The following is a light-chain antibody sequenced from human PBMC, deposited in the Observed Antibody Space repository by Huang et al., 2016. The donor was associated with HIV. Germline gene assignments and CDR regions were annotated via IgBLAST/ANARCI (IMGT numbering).Light chain of an antibody. V-gene: IGKV3-15*01. CDR2: GAT. CDR3: QQYNEWPPST. J-gene: IGKJ2*02. CDR1: QSVSSD. Sequence: EIVMTQSPATLSVSLGERATLSCRASQSVSSDFAWYQQKLGQAPRLLIYGATIRATGIPARFSGSGSGTEFTLTISSLQSEDLAVYYCQQYNEWPPSTFGQGTKLEIK.